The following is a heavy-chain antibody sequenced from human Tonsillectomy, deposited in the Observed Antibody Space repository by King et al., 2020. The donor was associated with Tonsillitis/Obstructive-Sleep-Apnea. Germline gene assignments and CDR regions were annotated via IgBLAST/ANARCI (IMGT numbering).Heavy chain of an antibody. J-gene: IGHJ6*02. CDR1: GYSFTSYW. V-gene: IGHV5-10-1*03. D-gene: IGHD4/OR15-4a*01. CDR2: IDPSDPYT. CDR3: VGADYYDMDF. Sequence: QLVQSGAEVKKPGESLRISCKGSGYSFTSYWINWVRQMPGKGLEWVGRIDPSDPYTNYSPSFQGHVTISADKSISTAYLQWGSLRASDTAMYYCVGADYYDMDFWGQGTTVTVPS.